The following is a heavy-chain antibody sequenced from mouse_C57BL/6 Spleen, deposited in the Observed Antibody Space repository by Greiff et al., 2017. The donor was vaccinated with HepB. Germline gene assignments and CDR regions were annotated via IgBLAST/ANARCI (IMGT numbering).Heavy chain of an antibody. CDR2: ISSGSSTI. Sequence: DVHLVESGGGLVKPGGSLKLSCEASGFTFSDYGMHWVRQAPEKGLEWVAYISSGSSTIYYADTVKGRFTISRDNAKNTLFLQMTSLMSEDTAMYYCSTNYHYEPPMDYWGQGTSVTVSS. CDR3: STNYHYEPPMDY. CDR1: GFTFSDYG. D-gene: IGHD2-4*01. V-gene: IGHV5-17*01. J-gene: IGHJ4*01.